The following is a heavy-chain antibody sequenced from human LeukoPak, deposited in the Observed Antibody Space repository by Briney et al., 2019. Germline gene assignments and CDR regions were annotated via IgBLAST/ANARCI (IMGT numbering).Heavy chain of an antibody. Sequence: GGSLRLSCAASGFTFRTSAFSWVRQSPGRGLEWVSTVGTDSDTYYADSVKGRFTISRDNSKNTVYLQMTGLRADGTAVYYCAKKRPRIHPFDSWGQGTLVTVSP. J-gene: IGHJ4*02. V-gene: IGHV3-23*01. D-gene: IGHD5-24*01. CDR3: AKKRPRIHPFDS. CDR2: VGTDSDT. CDR1: GFTFRTSA.